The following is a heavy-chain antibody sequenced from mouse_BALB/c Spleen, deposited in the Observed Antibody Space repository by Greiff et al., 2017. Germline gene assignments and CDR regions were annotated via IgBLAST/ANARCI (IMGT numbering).Heavy chain of an antibody. CDR2: ISYSGST. J-gene: IGHJ1*01. CDR3: ARPYYGSSSWYFDV. D-gene: IGHD1-1*01. CDR1: GDSITSGY. Sequence: EVQVVESGPSLVKPSQTLSLTCSVTGDSITSGYWNWIRKFPGNKLEYMGYISYSGSTYYNPSLKSRISITRDTSKNQYYLQLNSVTTEDTATYYCARPYYGSSSWYFDVWGAGTTVTVSS. V-gene: IGHV3-8*02.